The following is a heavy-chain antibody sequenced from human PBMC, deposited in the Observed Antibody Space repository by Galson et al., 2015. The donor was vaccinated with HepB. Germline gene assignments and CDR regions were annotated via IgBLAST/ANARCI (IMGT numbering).Heavy chain of an antibody. CDR1: GFTFSSYA. D-gene: IGHD2-15*01. CDR3: ARSDCSGGNCYFKGLYYGMDV. Sequence: SLRLSCAASGFTFSSYAMHWVRQAPGKGLEWVAVISYDGSNKYYADSVKGRFTISRDNSKNTLYLQMNSLRAEDTAVYYCARSDCSGGNCYFKGLYYGMDVWGQGTTVTVFS. CDR2: ISYDGSNK. J-gene: IGHJ6*02. V-gene: IGHV3-30-3*01.